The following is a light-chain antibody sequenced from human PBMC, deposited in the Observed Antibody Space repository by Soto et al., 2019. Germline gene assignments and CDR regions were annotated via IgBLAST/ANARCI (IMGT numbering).Light chain of an antibody. CDR2: RTS. CDR3: VLLYGGAWV. J-gene: IGLJ2*01. V-gene: IGLV7-43*01. CDR1: TVAVTSDYY. Sequence: QTVVTQEPSLTVSPGGTVTLTCALTTVAVTSDYYPNWFQRKPGQALRTLIYRTSNKHSWTPARFSGSLLGGKAALTLSGVQPEDEADYYCVLLYGGAWVFGGGTKLTVL.